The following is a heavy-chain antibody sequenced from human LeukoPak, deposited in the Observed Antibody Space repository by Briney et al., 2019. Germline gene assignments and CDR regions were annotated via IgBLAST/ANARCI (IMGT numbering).Heavy chain of an antibody. CDR2: IYYSGST. J-gene: IGHJ5*02. CDR3: AREYNGGAPNWFDP. Sequence: SETLSLTCTVSGGSISSYYWSWIRQPPGKRLEWIGYIYYSGSTNYNPSLKSRVTISVDTSKNQFSLKLSSVTAADTAVYYCAREYNGGAPNWFDPWGQGTLVTVSS. V-gene: IGHV4-59*01. CDR1: GGSISSYY. D-gene: IGHD3-16*01.